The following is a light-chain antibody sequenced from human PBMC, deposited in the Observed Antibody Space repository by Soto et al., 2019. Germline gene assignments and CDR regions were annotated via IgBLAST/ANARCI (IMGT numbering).Light chain of an antibody. V-gene: IGLV2-14*01. CDR3: SSYTSSSTVGV. CDR2: EVS. Sequence: QSALTQPASVSGSPGQSITVSCSGTSSDIGAYDYVSWYQQHPGKAPKVIISEVSKRTSGVSHRFSGSKSGNTASLTISGLQAEDEADYYCSSYTSSSTVGVFGTGTKVTVL. J-gene: IGLJ1*01. CDR1: SSDIGAYDY.